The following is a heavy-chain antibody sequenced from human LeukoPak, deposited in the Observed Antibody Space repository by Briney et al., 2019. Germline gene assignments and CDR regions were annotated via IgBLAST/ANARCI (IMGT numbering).Heavy chain of an antibody. CDR1: GFTFSSYG. J-gene: IGHJ4*02. CDR2: ISYDGSNK. V-gene: IGHV3-30*18. Sequence: PGRSLRLSCAASGFTFSSYGMHWVRQAPGKGLEWVAVISYDGSNKYYADSVKGRFTISRDNSKNTLYLQMNSLRAEDTAVYYCAKDDRYSTVVRGVMIDYWGQGTLVTVSS. D-gene: IGHD3-10*01. CDR3: AKDDRYSTVVRGVMIDY.